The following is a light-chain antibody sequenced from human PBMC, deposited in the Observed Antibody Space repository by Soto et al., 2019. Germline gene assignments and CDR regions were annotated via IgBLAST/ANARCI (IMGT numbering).Light chain of an antibody. CDR2: DAS. CDR1: QSVSTR. CDR3: RQYNNWPEA. Sequence: EVVMTQSPATVSVSPGDRATLSCRASQSVSTRLAWYQHKPGQAPRLLIYDASTRSPGVPASFSGSGSGTYFSLTISGLQSEDSAVYYCRQYNNWPEAFGQGTKVEIK. V-gene: IGKV3-15*01. J-gene: IGKJ1*01.